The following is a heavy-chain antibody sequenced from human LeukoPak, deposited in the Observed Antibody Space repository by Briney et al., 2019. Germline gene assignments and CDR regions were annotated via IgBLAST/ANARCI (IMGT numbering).Heavy chain of an antibody. CDR2: IYSGGST. CDR3: AGVGGGGRAVALYYFDY. J-gene: IGHJ4*02. Sequence: GGSLRLSCAASGFTVSSNYMSWVRQAPGKGLEWVSVIYSGGSTYYADSVKGRFTISRDNSKNTLYLQMNSLRAEDTAVYYCAGVGGGGRAVALYYFDYWGQGTLVTVSS. V-gene: IGHV3-53*01. CDR1: GFTVSSNY. D-gene: IGHD6-19*01.